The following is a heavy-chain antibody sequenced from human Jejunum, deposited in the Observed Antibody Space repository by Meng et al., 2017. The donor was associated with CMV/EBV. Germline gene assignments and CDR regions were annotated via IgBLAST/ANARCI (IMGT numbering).Heavy chain of an antibody. CDR2: IYPRDSDT. V-gene: IGHV5-51*01. CDR1: GYNCISYW. J-gene: IGHJ4*02. D-gene: IGHD1-26*01. CDR3: ARYRDSSSYFDY. Sequence: SGYNCISYWVGWVRQMPGKGLEWMGLIYPRDSDTRYSPSFEGQVTISVDKSISTAYLQWSSLKASDSAIYYCARYRDSSSYFDYWGQATLVTVSS.